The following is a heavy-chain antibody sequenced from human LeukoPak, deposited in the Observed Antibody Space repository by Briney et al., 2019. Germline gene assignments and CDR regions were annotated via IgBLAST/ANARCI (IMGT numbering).Heavy chain of an antibody. Sequence: GASVKVSCKASGGTFSSYAISWVRPAPGQGLEWMGGIIPIFGTANYAQKFQGRVTITTDESTSTAYMELSSLRSEDTAVYYCATLGYCSSTSCNPFGYWGQGTLVTVSS. J-gene: IGHJ4*02. CDR1: GGTFSSYA. V-gene: IGHV1-69*05. D-gene: IGHD2-2*01. CDR3: ATLGYCSSTSCNPFGY. CDR2: IIPIFGTA.